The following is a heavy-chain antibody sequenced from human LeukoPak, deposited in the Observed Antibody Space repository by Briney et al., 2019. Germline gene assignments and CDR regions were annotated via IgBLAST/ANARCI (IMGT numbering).Heavy chain of an antibody. Sequence: GGSLRLSCAASGFTFSSYGMSWVRQAPGKGLEWVSAISGSGGSTYYADSVKGRFTISRDNSKNTLYLQMNSLRAEDTAVYYCAKAASYGLLWFGEMDVRGKGTTVTISS. V-gene: IGHV3-23*01. CDR3: AKAASYGLLWFGEMDV. J-gene: IGHJ6*04. CDR1: GFTFSSYG. CDR2: ISGSGGST. D-gene: IGHD3-10*01.